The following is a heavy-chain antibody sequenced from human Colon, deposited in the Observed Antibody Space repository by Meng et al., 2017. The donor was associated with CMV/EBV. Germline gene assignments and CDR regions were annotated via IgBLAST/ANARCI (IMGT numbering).Heavy chain of an antibody. J-gene: IGHJ4*02. D-gene: IGHD2-15*01. CDR1: GFTFRASG. CDR3: VRDNARVQGNIPILVVPQGFDY. CDR2: IVTMGSTV. Sequence: GGSLRLSCAASGFTFRASGMNWVRQSPGRGLEGVASIVTMGSTVYYADSVKGRFTIPRDNAKTSLYLKMTSLSAEDTAVYYCVRDNARVQGNIPILVVPQGFDYWGQGTVVTVSS. V-gene: IGHV3-21*01.